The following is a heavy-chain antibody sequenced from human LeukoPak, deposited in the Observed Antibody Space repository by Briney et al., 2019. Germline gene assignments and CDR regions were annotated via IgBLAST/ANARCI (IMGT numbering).Heavy chain of an antibody. CDR1: GFTFSSYA. Sequence: GGSLRLSCAASGFTFSSYAMSWVRQAPGKGLEWVSAISGSGGSTYYADSVKGRFTISRDNSKNTLYLQMNSLRAEDTAVYYCAKGYSGSYGSDYYYGMDVWAKGPRSPSP. CDR2: ISGSGGST. D-gene: IGHD3-10*01. V-gene: IGHV3-23*01. CDR3: AKGYSGSYGSDYYYGMDV. J-gene: IGHJ6*02.